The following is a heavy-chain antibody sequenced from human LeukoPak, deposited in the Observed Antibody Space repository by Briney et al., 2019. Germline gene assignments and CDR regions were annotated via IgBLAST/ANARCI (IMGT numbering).Heavy chain of an antibody. J-gene: IGHJ4*02. Sequence: SETLSLTCTVSGGSISSNSYYWGWIRQPPGKGLEWIGSIYYSGSTYYNPSLKSRVTISVDTSKNQFSLKLSSVTAADTAVYYCARHCSGGSCYSDGGRGADYWGQGTLVTVSS. V-gene: IGHV4-39*07. CDR1: GGSISSNSYY. CDR3: ARHCSGGSCYSDGGRGADY. CDR2: IYYSGST. D-gene: IGHD2-15*01.